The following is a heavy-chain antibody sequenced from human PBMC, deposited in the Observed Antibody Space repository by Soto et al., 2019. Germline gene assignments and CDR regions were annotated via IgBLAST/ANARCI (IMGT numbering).Heavy chain of an antibody. CDR1: GGSISSSSYY. CDR2: IYYSGST. V-gene: IGHV4-39*01. CDR3: ARITIFGVVINEGMDV. D-gene: IGHD3-3*01. J-gene: IGHJ6*02. Sequence: SETLSLTCTVSGGSISSSSYYWGWIRQPPGKGLEWIGSIYYSGSTYYNPSLKSRVTISVDTSKSQFSLKLSSVTAADTAVYYXARITIFGVVINEGMDVWGQGTTVTVSS.